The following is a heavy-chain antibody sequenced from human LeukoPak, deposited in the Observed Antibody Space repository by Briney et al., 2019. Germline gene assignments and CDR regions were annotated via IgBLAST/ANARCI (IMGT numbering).Heavy chain of an antibody. Sequence: GWSLRLSCAASGFTFSSYSMNWVRQAPGKGLEWVSSISSSSSYIYYADSVKGRFTISRDNAKNSLYLQMNSLRAEDTAVYYCARVERRDGYNFFDYWGQGTLVTVSS. CDR2: ISSSSSYI. CDR3: ARVERRDGYNFFDY. J-gene: IGHJ4*02. D-gene: IGHD5-12*01. CDR1: GFTFSSYS. V-gene: IGHV3-21*01.